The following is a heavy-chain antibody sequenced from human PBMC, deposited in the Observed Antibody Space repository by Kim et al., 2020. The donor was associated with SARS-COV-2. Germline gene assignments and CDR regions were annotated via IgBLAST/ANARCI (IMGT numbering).Heavy chain of an antibody. J-gene: IGHJ2*01. V-gene: IGHV4-39*01. D-gene: IGHD2-21*01. CDR3: ARHPPSIERYFDL. CDR1: GGSISSSSYY. Sequence: SETLSLTCTVSGGSISSSSYYWGWIRQPPGKGLEWIGSIYYSGSTYYNPSLKSRVTISVDTSKNQFSLKLSSVTAADTAVYYCARHPPSIERYFDLWGRGTLVTVSS. CDR2: IYYSGST.